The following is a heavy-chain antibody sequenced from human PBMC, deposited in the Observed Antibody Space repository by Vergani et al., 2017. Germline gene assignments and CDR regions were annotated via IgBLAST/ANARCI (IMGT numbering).Heavy chain of an antibody. CDR2: ISGSGGSP. CDR1: GFTFSSYA. D-gene: IGHD2-2*01. CDR3: AKVDCSSTSCYEYYFDY. J-gene: IGHJ4*02. V-gene: IGHV3-23*01. Sequence: EVQLLESGGGLVQPGGSLRLSCAASGFTFSSYAMSWVRQAPGKGLEWVPAISGSGGSPYYADSVKGRFTISRDNSKNTLYLQMNSLRAEDTAVYYCAKVDCSSTSCYEYYFDYWGQGTLVTVSS.